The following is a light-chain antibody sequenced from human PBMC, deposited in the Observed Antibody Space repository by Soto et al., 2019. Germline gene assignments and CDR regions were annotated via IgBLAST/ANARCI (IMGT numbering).Light chain of an antibody. CDR1: QSISTH. CDR3: QRSYSPPWT. J-gene: IGKJ1*01. CDR2: AAS. V-gene: IGKV1-39*01. Sequence: DVQPTQSPSSLSAYVADRVTITCRASQSISTHLNWYHQTPAKAPKLLIYAASNLQRWVPSRFSGSGSGTDFTLTISSLQPEDFGTYFCQRSYSPPWTVGQGTKVDSK.